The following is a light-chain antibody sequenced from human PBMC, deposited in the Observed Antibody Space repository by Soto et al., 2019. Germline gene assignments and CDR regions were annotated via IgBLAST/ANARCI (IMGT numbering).Light chain of an antibody. CDR2: EVS. J-gene: IGLJ1*01. V-gene: IGLV2-14*01. CDR3: SSYTSSSTQV. CDR1: SSDVGGYNY. Sequence: QSVLTQPASVSGSPGQSITISCTGTSSDVGGYNYVSWYQQHPGKAPKLMIYEVSNRPSGVSNRFSGSESGNTASLTISGLQAEDEAGYYCSSYTSSSTQVFGTGTKVTVL.